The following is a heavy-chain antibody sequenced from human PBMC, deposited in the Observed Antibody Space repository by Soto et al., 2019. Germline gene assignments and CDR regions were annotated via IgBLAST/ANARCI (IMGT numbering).Heavy chain of an antibody. Sequence: VQMVESGGGLVKPGGSLRLSCAVSGFSFSEAWMNWVRQAPGKGLEWVGRIKSKAAGGAIDYAAPVKGRFTISRDDSKDTLYLQINGLKTEDTAVYYCTTDGAFGGVVVAFHLWGLGTLLTVSS. D-gene: IGHD3-10*01. CDR2: IKSKAAGGAI. V-gene: IGHV3-15*07. CDR1: GFSFSEAW. CDR3: TTDGAFGGVVVAFHL. J-gene: IGHJ3*01.